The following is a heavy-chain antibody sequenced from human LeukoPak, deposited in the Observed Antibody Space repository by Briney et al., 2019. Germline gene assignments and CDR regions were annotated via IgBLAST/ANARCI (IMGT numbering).Heavy chain of an antibody. CDR2: IFYSSST. J-gene: IGHJ3*02. V-gene: IGHV4-31*03. Sequence: SAILFISCTVSGCFISCGCYYLSWIRRHPGKGLGWIGYIFYSSSTYNNPSLKRRVTISVDTSNNHYSLKLSSVTAADTAVFYCAGFATYYYYSSGHDAFGNWGQGTMVTVSS. CDR3: AGFATYYYYSSGHDAFGN. D-gene: IGHD3-22*01. CDR1: GCFISCGCYY.